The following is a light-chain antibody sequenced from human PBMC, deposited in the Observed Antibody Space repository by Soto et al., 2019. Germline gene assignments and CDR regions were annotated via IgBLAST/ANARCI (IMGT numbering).Light chain of an antibody. Sequence: EIVLTQSPGTLSLSPGERATLSCRASQSVSSSYLAWYQQKPGQAPRLLIYGASSRATGIPDRFSGSGSGTEFTLTINSLQSEDFAVYYCQQYTAWPPWTFGQGTKVDI. CDR1: QSVSSSY. V-gene: IGKV3-20*01. CDR2: GAS. J-gene: IGKJ1*01. CDR3: QQYTAWPPWT.